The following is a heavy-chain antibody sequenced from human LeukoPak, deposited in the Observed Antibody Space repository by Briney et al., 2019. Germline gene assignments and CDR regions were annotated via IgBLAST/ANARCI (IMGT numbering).Heavy chain of an antibody. D-gene: IGHD3-3*01. Sequence: ASVKVSCKASGYIFTGYYIHWVRQAPGQGLEWMGWINPNSGGTNYAQNFQGRVTMTRDTSISTAYMELSRLTSDDTAVYYCARGDYDFWSGYYFGYFDYWGQGTLVTVSS. V-gene: IGHV1-2*02. CDR2: INPNSGGT. CDR1: GYIFTGYY. CDR3: ARGDYDFWSGYYFGYFDY. J-gene: IGHJ4*02.